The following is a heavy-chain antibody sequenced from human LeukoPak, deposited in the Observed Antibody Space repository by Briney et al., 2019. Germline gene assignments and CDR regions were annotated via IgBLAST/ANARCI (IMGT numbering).Heavy chain of an antibody. D-gene: IGHD3-3*01. CDR2: TFYNSKWFN. CDR3: ARQRWRSFDY. Sequence: SQTLSLTCAISGDSVSSDSVAWNWIRQSPSRGLEWLGRTFYNSKWFNEHAVSVKSRITINADTSKNQFSLQLDSVTPDDTAIYYCARQRWRSFDYWGQGTLVTVSS. J-gene: IGHJ4*02. V-gene: IGHV6-1*01. CDR1: GDSVSSDSVA.